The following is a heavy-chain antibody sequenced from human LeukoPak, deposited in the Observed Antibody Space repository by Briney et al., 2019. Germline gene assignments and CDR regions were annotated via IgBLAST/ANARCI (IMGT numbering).Heavy chain of an antibody. J-gene: IGHJ4*02. CDR2: ISSSSSYI. D-gene: IGHD5-24*01. CDR1: GFTFSSYS. V-gene: IGHV3-21*01. Sequence: GGSLRLSCAASGFTFSSYSMNWVRQAPGKGLEWVSSISSSSSYIYYADSVKGRFTISRDNAKNSLYLQMNSLRAEDAAVYYCARVEMATITDYWGQGTLVTVSS. CDR3: ARVEMATITDY.